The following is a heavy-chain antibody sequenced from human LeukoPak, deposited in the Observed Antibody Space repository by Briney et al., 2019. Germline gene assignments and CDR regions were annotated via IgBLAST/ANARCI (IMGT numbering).Heavy chain of an antibody. D-gene: IGHD6-19*01. Sequence: GGSLRLSCAASGFIFSKYAMSWVRQVPGRGLEWVSTISSRGDSTYVADSVKGRFTISRDNSKNSLYLQMNTVRAEDTAVYYCVKGPRPDITVAHTVENWGQGTLVTDSS. CDR3: VKGPRPDITVAHTVEN. V-gene: IGHV3-23*01. CDR2: ISSRGDST. J-gene: IGHJ4*02. CDR1: GFIFSKYA.